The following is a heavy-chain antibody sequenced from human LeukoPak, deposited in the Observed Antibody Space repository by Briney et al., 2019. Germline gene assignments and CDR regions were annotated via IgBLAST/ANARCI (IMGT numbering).Heavy chain of an antibody. Sequence: PSETLSLTCTVSGGSISSSSYYWGWIRQPPGKGLEWIGSIYYSGSTYYNPSLKSRVTISVDTSKIQFSLELSSVTAADTAVYYCARDGSGNSNYFDFWGQGALVTVSS. J-gene: IGHJ4*02. CDR2: IYYSGST. CDR3: ARDGSGNSNYFDF. D-gene: IGHD3-10*01. CDR1: GGSISSSSYY. V-gene: IGHV4-39*07.